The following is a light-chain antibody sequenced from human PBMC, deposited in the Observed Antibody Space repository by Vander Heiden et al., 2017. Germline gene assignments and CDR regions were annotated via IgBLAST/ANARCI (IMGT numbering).Light chain of an antibody. CDR1: SGSMASNY. V-gene: IGLV6-57*01. CDR3: QSYDSSINWV. J-gene: IGLJ3*02. Sequence: NFLLTQPHSVSESPGKTVTISCTRSSGSMASNYVQWYQQRPGSSPTTVIYEDNQRPSGVPDRFSGSIDSSSNSASLTSSGLKTEDEADYYCQSYDSSINWVFGGGTKLTVL. CDR2: EDN.